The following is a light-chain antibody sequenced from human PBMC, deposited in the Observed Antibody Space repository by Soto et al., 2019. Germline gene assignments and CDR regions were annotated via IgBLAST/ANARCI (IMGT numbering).Light chain of an antibody. CDR2: AAS. V-gene: IGKV1-39*01. Sequence: DIQMTQSPSSLSASVGGRVTITCRARQSISRYLNWYQQKPGTSPKLLIYAASSLQTGCPSRFSSSGSGADFTLTISSLQPEDFATYYCKQNYSTRPITFGQGTRLEIK. CDR3: KQNYSTRPIT. CDR1: QSISRY. J-gene: IGKJ5*01.